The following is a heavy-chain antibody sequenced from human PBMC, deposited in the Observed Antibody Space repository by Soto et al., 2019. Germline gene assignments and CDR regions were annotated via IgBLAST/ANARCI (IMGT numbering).Heavy chain of an antibody. V-gene: IGHV3-23*01. CDR3: AKDIRSSGGRSPFDL. CDR2: ISGRVNST. J-gene: IGHJ4*02. CDR1: GFAFGTYV. Sequence: EVQLLESGGGLVQPGGSLRLSCEASGFAFGTYVMSWVRQAPGKGLEWVSAISGRVNSTYYADSVKGRFTISRANAKNTLYLQMTTLRAEDTAVYYCAKDIRSSGGRSPFDLWGQGTLVTVSS. D-gene: IGHD2-15*01.